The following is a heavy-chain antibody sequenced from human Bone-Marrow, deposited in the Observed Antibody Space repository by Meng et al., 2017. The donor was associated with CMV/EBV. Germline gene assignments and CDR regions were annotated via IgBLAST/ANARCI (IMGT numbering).Heavy chain of an antibody. CDR2: INPSGGST. V-gene: IGHV1-46*01. J-gene: IGHJ4*02. CDR1: GYTFTTYY. Sequence: ASVKVSCKSSGYTFTTYYMHWVRQAPGQGLEWMGIINPSGGSTKYEQKFQGRVTMTRDTSTTRVYMELSSLRSEDTAVYYCARDRRLRIGGCDSSGYYSGFFDYWGQGTLVTVSS. CDR3: ARDRRLRIGGCDSSGYYSGFFDY. D-gene: IGHD3-22*01.